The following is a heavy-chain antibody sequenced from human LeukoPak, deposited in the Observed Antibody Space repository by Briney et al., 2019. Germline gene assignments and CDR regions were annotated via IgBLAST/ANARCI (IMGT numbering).Heavy chain of an antibody. CDR2: ISSSSSYI. V-gene: IGHV3-21*01. D-gene: IGHD4-17*01. CDR3: ARDNYYGDYTIDY. Sequence: GGSLRLSCAASGFSFSTYSMNWVRQAPGKGLEWVSSISSSSSYIYYADSVRGRFTISRNNAKNSLYLQMNSLRAEDTAVYFCARDNYYGDYTIDYWGQGTLVTVSS. J-gene: IGHJ4*02. CDR1: GFSFSTYS.